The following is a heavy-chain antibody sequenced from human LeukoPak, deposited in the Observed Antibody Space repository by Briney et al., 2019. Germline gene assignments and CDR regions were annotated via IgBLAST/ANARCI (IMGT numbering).Heavy chain of an antibody. D-gene: IGHD3-16*02. CDR3: AKTVWGSYRQDY. CDR1: GFTFSRYG. Sequence: PGGSLRLSCAASGFTFSRYGMHWVRQAPGKGLEGVAFIRYDGSNKYYADSVKGRFTISRDNSKNPLYLQMNSLRAEDTAVYYCAKTVWGSYRQDYWGQGTLVTVSS. J-gene: IGHJ4*02. CDR2: IRYDGSNK. V-gene: IGHV3-30*02.